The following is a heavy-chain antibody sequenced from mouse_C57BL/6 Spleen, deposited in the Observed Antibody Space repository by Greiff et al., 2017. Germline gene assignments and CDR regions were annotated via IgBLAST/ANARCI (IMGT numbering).Heavy chain of an antibody. V-gene: IGHV1-80*01. D-gene: IGHD1-1*01. Sequence: VNVVESGAELVKPGASVKISCKASGYAFSSSWMNWVKQRPGKGLEWIGQIYPADGDTNYNGKFKGKATLTADKSSSTAYMQLSSLTSEDSAVYFCARGTTVPNFDYWGQGTTLTVSS. J-gene: IGHJ2*01. CDR2: IYPADGDT. CDR3: ARGTTVPNFDY. CDR1: GYAFSSSW.